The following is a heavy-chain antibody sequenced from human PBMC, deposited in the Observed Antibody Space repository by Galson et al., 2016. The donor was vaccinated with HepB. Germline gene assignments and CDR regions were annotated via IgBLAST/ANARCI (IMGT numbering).Heavy chain of an antibody. CDR1: GFTFSDFY. J-gene: IGHJ5*02. V-gene: IGHV3-11*04. CDR2: ISSTGNSM. Sequence: SLRLSCAASGFTFSDFYMTWIRQAPGKGLEWVSYISSTGNSMYYADSVEGRFTISRDNAKNSLSLEVNSLRAEDTAVYYCARSGYYKKGWFDPWGQGTLVIVSS. CDR3: ARSGYYKKGWFDP. D-gene: IGHD3-9*01.